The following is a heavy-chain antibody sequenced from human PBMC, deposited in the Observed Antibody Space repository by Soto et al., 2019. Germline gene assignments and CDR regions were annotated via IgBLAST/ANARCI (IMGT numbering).Heavy chain of an antibody. CDR1: GYTFTGYY. Sequence: GASVKVSCKASGYTFTGYYMHWVRQAPGQGLEWMGWINPNSGGTNCAQKFQGWVTMTRDTSISTAYMELSRLRSDDTAVYYCARDLHQLLLSYGMDVWGQGTTVTVSS. CDR3: ARDLHQLLLSYGMDV. D-gene: IGHD2-2*01. V-gene: IGHV1-2*04. J-gene: IGHJ6*02. CDR2: INPNSGGT.